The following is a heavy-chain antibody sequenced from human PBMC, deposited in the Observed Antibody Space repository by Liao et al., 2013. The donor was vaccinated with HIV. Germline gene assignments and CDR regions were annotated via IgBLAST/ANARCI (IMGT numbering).Heavy chain of an antibody. D-gene: IGHD7-27*01. Sequence: QVQLQQWGAGLLKPSETLSLTCAVYGGSFSGYYWSWIRQPPGKGLEWIGYISYSGSTNYNSSLKSRVTISVDTSKNQFSLKLSSVTAADTAVYYCAREGPSTGDGDVAFDIWGQGTMVTVSS. V-gene: IGHV4-34*11. J-gene: IGHJ3*02. CDR3: AREGPSTGDGDVAFDI. CDR2: ISYSGST. CDR1: GGSFSGYY.